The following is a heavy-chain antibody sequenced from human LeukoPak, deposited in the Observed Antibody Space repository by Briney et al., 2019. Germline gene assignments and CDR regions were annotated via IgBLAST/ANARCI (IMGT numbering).Heavy chain of an antibody. D-gene: IGHD3-16*02. CDR3: ARAPRTYDYVWGSYRPLHLDY. CDR2: ISSSGSTI. V-gene: IGHV3-48*04. Sequence: GGSLRLSCAASGFTFSSYWMNWIRQAPGKGLEWVSYISSSGSTIYYADSVKGRFTISRDNAKNSLYLQMNSLRAEDTAVYYCARAPRTYDYVWGSYRPLHLDYWGQGTLVTVSS. CDR1: GFTFSSYW. J-gene: IGHJ4*02.